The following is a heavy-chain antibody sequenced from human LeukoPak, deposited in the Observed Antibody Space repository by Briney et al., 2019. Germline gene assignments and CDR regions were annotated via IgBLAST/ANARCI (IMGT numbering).Heavy chain of an antibody. CDR3: ARDERDYYDSSGYQLFDY. D-gene: IGHD3-22*01. V-gene: IGHV4-38-2*02. J-gene: IGHJ4*02. CDR1: GYSISSGYY. Sequence: SETLSLTCTVSGYSISSGYYWGWIRQPPGKGLEWIGSIYHSGSTYYNPSLKSRVTISVDTSKNQFSLKLSSVTAADTAVYYCARDERDYYDSSGYQLFDYRGRGTLATVSS. CDR2: IYHSGST.